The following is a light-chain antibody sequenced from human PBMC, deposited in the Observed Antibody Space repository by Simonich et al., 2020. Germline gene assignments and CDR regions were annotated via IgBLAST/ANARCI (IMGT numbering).Light chain of an antibody. CDR3: SSYTSSSTSV. Sequence: QSALTQPASVSGSPGQSITISCTGTSSDVGSYNLFSWYQQHPGKAPKLMIYDVSKRPAGVSKRFSGSKSGNTASLTISGLQAEDEADYYCSSYTSSSTSVFGGGTKLTVL. CDR1: SSDVGSYNL. J-gene: IGLJ2*01. CDR2: DVS. V-gene: IGLV2-14*02.